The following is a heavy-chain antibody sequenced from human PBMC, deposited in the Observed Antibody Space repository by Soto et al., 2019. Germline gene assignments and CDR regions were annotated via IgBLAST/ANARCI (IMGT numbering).Heavy chain of an antibody. Sequence: QVQLVESGGGVVKPGGSLRLSCAASGFTFSDYYMSWIRQAPGKGLEWVSYISSSGSTIYYADSVKGTFTISRDNAKNSLYRQRTSLTAEDTAVYYCASGSSGYYFDSNWFDPWGQGTLVTVSS. D-gene: IGHD3-22*01. CDR1: GFTFSDYY. V-gene: IGHV3-11*01. J-gene: IGHJ5*02. CDR2: ISSSGSTI. CDR3: ASGSSGYYFDSNWFDP.